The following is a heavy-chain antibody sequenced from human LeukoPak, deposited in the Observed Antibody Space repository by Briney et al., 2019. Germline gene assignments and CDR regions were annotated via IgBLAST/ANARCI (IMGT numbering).Heavy chain of an antibody. D-gene: IGHD6-13*01. V-gene: IGHV4-34*01. CDR1: GGSFSGYY. J-gene: IGHJ3*02. CDR2: INHSGST. CDR3: ARPLPLYSSSWYRTKREGDAFDI. Sequence: SETLSLTCAVYGGSFSGYYWSWIRQPPGKGLEWIGEINHSGSTNYNPSLKSRVTISVDTSKNQFSLKLSSVAAADTAVYYCARPLPLYSSSWYRTKREGDAFDIWGQGTMVTVSS.